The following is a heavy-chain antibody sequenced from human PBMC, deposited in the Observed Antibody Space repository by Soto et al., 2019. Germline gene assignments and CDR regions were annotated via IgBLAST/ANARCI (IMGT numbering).Heavy chain of an antibody. Sequence: LSLTCTVSGGSISSGGYYWSWIRQHPGKGLEWIGYIYYSGSTYYNPSLKSRVTISVDTSKNQFSLKLSSVTAADTAVYYCARDYYDILTGYYGYYGMDVWGQGTTVTVSS. CDR2: IYYSGST. CDR3: ARDYYDILTGYYGYYGMDV. D-gene: IGHD3-9*01. CDR1: GGSISSGGYY. J-gene: IGHJ6*02. V-gene: IGHV4-31*03.